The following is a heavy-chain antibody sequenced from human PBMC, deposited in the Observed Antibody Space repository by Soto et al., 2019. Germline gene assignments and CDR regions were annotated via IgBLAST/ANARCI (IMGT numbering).Heavy chain of an antibody. CDR3: ARDILTGRYGMDV. D-gene: IGHD3-9*01. CDR2: ISNSGSTK. CDR1: GFTFSDYY. Sequence: GGSMRLSCAASGFTFSDYYMSWIRPAPGKGLEWVSYISNSGSTKFYADSVTGRFTISRDNAKNSLHLQMNSLRVDDTAVYYCARDILTGRYGMDVWGQGTTVTVSS. J-gene: IGHJ6*02. V-gene: IGHV3-11*01.